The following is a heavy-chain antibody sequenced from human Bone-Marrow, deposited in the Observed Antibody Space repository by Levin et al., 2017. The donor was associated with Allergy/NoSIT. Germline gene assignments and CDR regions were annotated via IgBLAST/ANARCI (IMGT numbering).Heavy chain of an antibody. J-gene: IGHJ5*02. CDR1: GYTFTNYA. CDR2: INVGNGNT. D-gene: IGHD5-24*01. V-gene: IGHV1-3*01. CDR3: ARPNDYNAPYNWFDP. Sequence: ASVKVSCKASGYTFTNYAMHWVRQAPGQRLEWMGWINVGNGNTQYSQNFQGRVTISRDTSASTAYMDLSSLRSEDTAVYYCARPNDYNAPYNWFDPWGQGTLVTVSS.